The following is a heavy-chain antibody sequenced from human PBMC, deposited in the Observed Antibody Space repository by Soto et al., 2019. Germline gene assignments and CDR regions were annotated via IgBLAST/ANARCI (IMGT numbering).Heavy chain of an antibody. CDR1: GFTFTGHY. CDR2: INPNSGGT. CDR3: AKSGSFSRPSLGYFDY. V-gene: IGHV1-2*02. J-gene: IGHJ4*02. Sequence: GASVKVSCKASGFTFTGHYIHWVRQAPGQGLEWMGWINPNSGGTSYAQKFQGRVTMTRDTSITTAYMELSRLSSDDTAVYYCAKSGSFSRPSLGYFDYWGRGTLVTVSS. D-gene: IGHD1-26*01.